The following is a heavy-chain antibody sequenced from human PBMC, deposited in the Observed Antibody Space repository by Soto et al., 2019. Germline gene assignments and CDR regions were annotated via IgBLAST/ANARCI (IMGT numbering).Heavy chain of an antibody. V-gene: IGHV3-30*03. J-gene: IGHJ4*02. D-gene: IGHD6-6*01. CDR3: AITGRFGSSSFDY. CDR1: GFTFSSYG. CDR2: ISYDGSNK. Sequence: GGSLRLSCAASGFTFSSYGMHWVRQAPGKGLEWVAVISYDGSNKYYADSVKGRFTISRDNSKNTLYLQMNSLRAEDTAVYYCAITGRFGSSSFDYWGQGTLVTVSS.